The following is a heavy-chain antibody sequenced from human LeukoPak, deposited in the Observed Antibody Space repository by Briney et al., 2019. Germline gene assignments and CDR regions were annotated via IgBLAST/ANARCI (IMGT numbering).Heavy chain of an antibody. J-gene: IGHJ6*02. CDR3: ARDISRTMDV. V-gene: IGHV3-74*01. D-gene: IGHD3-9*01. Sequence: GGSLRLSCLTSGFTLSTNAMSWVRQAPGKGLVWVSIINTDGSTTRYADFVEGRFTISRDNARNTLYLEMNSLRVEDTAVYFCARDISRTMDVWGQGTTVTV. CDR2: INTDGSTT. CDR1: GFTLSTNA.